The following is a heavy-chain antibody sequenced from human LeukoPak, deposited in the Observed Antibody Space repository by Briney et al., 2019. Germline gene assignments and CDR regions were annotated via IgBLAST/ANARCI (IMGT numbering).Heavy chain of an antibody. CDR3: ARDSVLSGYYQGWFDP. J-gene: IGHJ5*02. V-gene: IGHV3-21*01. Sequence: GGSLRLSCAASGFTFSNYSMNWVRQAPGKGLEWVSSISSSSSYIYYADSVKGRFTISRDNAKNSLYLQMNSLRAEDTAVYYCARDSVLSGYYQGWFDPWGQGTLVTVSS. CDR2: ISSSSSYI. D-gene: IGHD3-3*01. CDR1: GFTFSNYS.